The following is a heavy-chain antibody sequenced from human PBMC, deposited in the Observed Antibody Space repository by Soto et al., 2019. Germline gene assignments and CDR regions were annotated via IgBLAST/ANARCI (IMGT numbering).Heavy chain of an antibody. CDR1: GFTFSSYW. Sequence: EVQLVESGGGLVQPGGSLRLSCAASGFTFSSYWMHWVRQAPGKGLVWVSRINSDGSSTSYADSVKGRFTISRDNAKNTLYLQMNSLRAEDAAVYYCAIRASYYDSSGYFDYWGQGTLVTVSS. CDR3: AIRASYYDSSGYFDY. D-gene: IGHD3-22*01. V-gene: IGHV3-74*01. CDR2: INSDGSST. J-gene: IGHJ4*02.